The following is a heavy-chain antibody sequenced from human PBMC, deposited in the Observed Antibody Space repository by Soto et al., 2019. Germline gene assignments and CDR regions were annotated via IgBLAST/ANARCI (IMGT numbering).Heavy chain of an antibody. J-gene: IGHJ3*02. CDR1: GGTFSSYA. CDR3: ARDGRYYYDSSGYYSGDAFDI. Sequence: SVKVSCKASGGTFSSYAISWLRQAPGQGLEWMGGIIPIVGTANYAQKFQGRVTITADESTSTAYMELSSLRSEDTAVYYCARDGRYYYDSSGYYSGDAFDIWGQGTMVTV. D-gene: IGHD3-22*01. CDR2: IIPIVGTA. V-gene: IGHV1-69*13.